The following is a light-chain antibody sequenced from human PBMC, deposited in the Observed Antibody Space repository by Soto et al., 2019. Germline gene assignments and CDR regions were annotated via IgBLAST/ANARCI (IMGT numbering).Light chain of an antibody. Sequence: EIVLTQSPGTLSLPPGERVTLSCRASQGVSSSYLAWYQQKPGQAPRLLIYGASSRATEIPDSFSGSRSGTDFSLTISRLQPQDFAVYYCHQYGSSPRHTFGQGTKLQIK. J-gene: IGKJ2*01. V-gene: IGKV3-20*01. CDR2: GAS. CDR3: HQYGSSPRHT. CDR1: QGVSSSY.